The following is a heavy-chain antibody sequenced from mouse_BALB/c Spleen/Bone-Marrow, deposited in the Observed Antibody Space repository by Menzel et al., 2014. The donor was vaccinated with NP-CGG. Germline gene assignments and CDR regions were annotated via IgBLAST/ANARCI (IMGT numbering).Heavy chain of an antibody. J-gene: IGHJ1*01. V-gene: IGHV14-3*02. D-gene: IGHD2-14*01. Sequence: MRWVKQRPEQGLEWIGRIDPANGDTKYDPKFQGKATITADTSSNTAYLQLSSLTSEDTAVYYCASYRYAWYFDVWGAGTTVTVSS. CDR3: ASYRYAWYFDV. CDR2: IDPANGDT.